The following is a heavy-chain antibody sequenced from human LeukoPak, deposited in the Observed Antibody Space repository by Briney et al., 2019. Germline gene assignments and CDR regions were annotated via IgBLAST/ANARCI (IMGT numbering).Heavy chain of an antibody. J-gene: IGHJ4*02. CDR2: VDLEDGDT. Sequence: ASVKVSCKASGYTFNDYYIHWVQQAPGKGLEWMGCVDLEDGDTIYAEKFQGRVTITADTSTDTAFMDLSSLTSLDTAVYYCARGSRSFDWLRSYFDFWGQGTLVSVSP. V-gene: IGHV1-69-2*01. CDR3: ARGSRSFDWLRSYFDF. D-gene: IGHD3-9*01. CDR1: GYTFNDYY.